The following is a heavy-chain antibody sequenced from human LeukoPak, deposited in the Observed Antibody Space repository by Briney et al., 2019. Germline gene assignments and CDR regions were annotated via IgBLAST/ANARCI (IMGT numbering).Heavy chain of an antibody. V-gene: IGHV3-30-3*02. CDR1: GFTFSSYA. D-gene: IGHD3-10*01. Sequence: PGRSLRLSCAASGFTFSSYAMHWVRQAPGKGLEWVAVISYDGSNKYYADSVKGRFTISRDNSKNTLYLQMNSLRAEDTAVYYCAKFAWGDYFDYWGQGTLVTVSS. J-gene: IGHJ4*02. CDR3: AKFAWGDYFDY. CDR2: ISYDGSNK.